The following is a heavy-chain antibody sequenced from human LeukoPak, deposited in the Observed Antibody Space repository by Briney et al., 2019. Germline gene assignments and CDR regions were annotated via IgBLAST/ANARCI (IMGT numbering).Heavy chain of an antibody. D-gene: IGHD3-10*01. V-gene: IGHV1-46*01. CDR1: GHTFTSYY. Sequence: ASVKVSCKASGHTFTSYYMHWVRQAPGQGLEWMGIINPSGGSTSYAQKFQGRVTMTRDTSTSTVYMELSSLRPEDTAVYYCARVGEWLEYDYWGQGTLVTVSS. J-gene: IGHJ4*02. CDR3: ARVGEWLEYDY. CDR2: INPSGGST.